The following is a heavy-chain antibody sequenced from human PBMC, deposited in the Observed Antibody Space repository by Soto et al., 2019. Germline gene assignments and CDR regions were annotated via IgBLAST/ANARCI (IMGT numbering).Heavy chain of an antibody. Sequence: QVQLVQSGAEVKKPGASVKVSCKASGYTFTSYGISWARQAPGQGLEWMGWISAYNGNTNYAQKLQGRVTMTTDTSTSTDYMELRSLRSDDTAVYYCARDKGELTNYYGMDVWGQGTTVTVSS. CDR2: ISAYNGNT. J-gene: IGHJ6*02. CDR3: ARDKGELTNYYGMDV. CDR1: GYTFTSYG. V-gene: IGHV1-18*04. D-gene: IGHD3-10*01.